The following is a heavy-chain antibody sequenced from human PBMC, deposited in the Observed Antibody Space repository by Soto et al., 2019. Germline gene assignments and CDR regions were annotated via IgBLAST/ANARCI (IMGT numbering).Heavy chain of an antibody. CDR3: ARASSLNWNAFDI. J-gene: IGHJ3*02. CDR1: GFTFSSYW. D-gene: IGHD1-1*01. V-gene: IGHV3-74*01. CDR2: INSDGSST. Sequence: EVQLVESGGGLVQPGGSLRLSCAASGFTFSSYWMHWVRQAPGKGLVWVSRINSDGSSTSYADSVKGRFTITRDNAKNTLYLQMSSLTAEDTAVYYCARASSLNWNAFDIWGQGTMVTVSS.